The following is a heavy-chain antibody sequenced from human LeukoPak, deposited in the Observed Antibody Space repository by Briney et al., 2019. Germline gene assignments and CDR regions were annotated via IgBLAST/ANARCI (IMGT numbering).Heavy chain of an antibody. D-gene: IGHD5-24*01. J-gene: IGHJ4*02. Sequence: ASVKVSCKASGYTFTGYYMHWVRQAPGQGHEWMGWINPNSGGTNYAQKFQGRVTMTRDTSISTAYMELSRLRSDDTAVYYCARPAEMATRKVYYFDYWGQGTLVTVSS. V-gene: IGHV1-2*02. CDR2: INPNSGGT. CDR1: GYTFTGYY. CDR3: ARPAEMATRKVYYFDY.